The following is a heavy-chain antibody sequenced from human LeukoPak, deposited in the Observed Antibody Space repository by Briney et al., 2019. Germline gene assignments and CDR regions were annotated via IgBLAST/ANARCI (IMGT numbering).Heavy chain of an antibody. D-gene: IGHD2-2*01. J-gene: IGHJ3*02. V-gene: IGHV5-51*01. CDR2: IYPGDSDT. CDR3: ATGFRHCSSTSCFPGAFDI. Sequence: GESLQISYQGSGYSFTSYWIGWVRQMPGKGLEWMGIIYPGDSDTRYSPSFQGQVTISADKSISTAYLQWSSLKASDTAMYYCATGFRHCSSTSCFPGAFDIWGQGTMVTVSS. CDR1: GYSFTSYW.